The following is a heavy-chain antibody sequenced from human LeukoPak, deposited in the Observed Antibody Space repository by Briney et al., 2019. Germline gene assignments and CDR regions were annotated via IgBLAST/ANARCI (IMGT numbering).Heavy chain of an antibody. CDR1: GFTFGNHG. Sequence: GGSLRRSCAASGFTFGNHGMDWVRQAPGKGPEWVSGISPSGDITYYADSVKGRFTISRDNAKNSLYLQMNSLRAEDTAVYYCAELGITMIGGVWGKGTTVTISS. CDR2: ISPSGDIT. D-gene: IGHD3-10*02. J-gene: IGHJ6*04. CDR3: AELGITMIGGV. V-gene: IGHV3-23*01.